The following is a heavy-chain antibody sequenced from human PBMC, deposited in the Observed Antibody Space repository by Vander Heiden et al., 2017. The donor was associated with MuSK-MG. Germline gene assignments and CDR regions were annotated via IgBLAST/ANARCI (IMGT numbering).Heavy chain of an antibody. V-gene: IGHV1-69*01. Sequence: QVQLVQSGAEVKKPGSSVKVSCKASGGTFSSYAISWVRQAPGQGREWMGGIIPIFGTANYAQKFQGRVTITADESTSTAYVELSSLRSEDTAVYYCARVPRSGYYPDNRIYYYYYGMDVWGQGTTVTVSS. CDR1: GGTFSSYA. CDR3: ARVPRSGYYPDNRIYYYYYGMDV. J-gene: IGHJ6*02. CDR2: IIPIFGTA. D-gene: IGHD3-22*01.